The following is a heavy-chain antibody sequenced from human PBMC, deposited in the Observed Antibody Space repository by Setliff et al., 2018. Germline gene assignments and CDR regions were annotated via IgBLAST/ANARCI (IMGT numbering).Heavy chain of an antibody. D-gene: IGHD6-19*01. V-gene: IGHV3-48*03. CDR1: GFTFSNSE. Sequence: PGGSLRLSCAASGFTFSNSEMNWVRQAPGKGLEWIAFINRSGSIIYYADSVKGRFTVSRDNAKNSLYLQMSSLRAEDTAIYYCASPQAVGNYLGHWGQGTLVTVS. J-gene: IGHJ4*02. CDR2: INRSGSII. CDR3: ASPQAVGNYLGH.